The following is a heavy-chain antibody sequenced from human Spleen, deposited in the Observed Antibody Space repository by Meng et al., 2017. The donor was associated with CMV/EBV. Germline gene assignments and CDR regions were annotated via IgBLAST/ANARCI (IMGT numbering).Heavy chain of an antibody. V-gene: IGHV1-69*04. D-gene: IGHD2-21*02. CDR1: GGTFSSYT. Sequence: SVKVSCKASGGTFSSYTISWVRQAPGQGLEWMGRVIPMATIVNYAQKFQGRVTIAADRSTNTAYMELSTLTSEDTAVYYCARETANTIDYWGQGMLVTVSS. CDR2: VIPMATIV. CDR3: ARETANTIDY. J-gene: IGHJ4*02.